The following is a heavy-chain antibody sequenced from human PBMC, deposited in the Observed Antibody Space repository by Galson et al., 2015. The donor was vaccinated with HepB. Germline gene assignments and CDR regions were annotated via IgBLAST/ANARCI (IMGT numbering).Heavy chain of an antibody. D-gene: IGHD6-19*01. CDR1: GYTFTTYC. CDR2: INPSGGST. Sequence: SCKASGYTFTTYCLHWVRQAPGQGLEWMGIINPSGGSTGYAQKFQGSVTMTSDSSTSTVYMELTSLRSEDTAVYYCARASWSSGWLKLDYWGQGTLVTVSS. J-gene: IGHJ4*02. CDR3: ARASWSSGWLKLDY. V-gene: IGHV1-46*01.